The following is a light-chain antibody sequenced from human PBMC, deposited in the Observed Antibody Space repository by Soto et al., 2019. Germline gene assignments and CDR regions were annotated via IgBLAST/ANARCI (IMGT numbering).Light chain of an antibody. CDR3: SSYSTTARGVL. CDR2: EVS. V-gene: IGLV2-14*01. Sequence: QSALAQPASVSGSPGQSITISCTGTSSDVGGYIYVSWFQHHPGKAPKVMIYEVSNRPSGVSNRFSGSRSDNTASLTISGLQAEDEAIYYCSSYSTTARGVLFGGGTKVTVL. CDR1: SSDVGGYIY. J-gene: IGLJ2*01.